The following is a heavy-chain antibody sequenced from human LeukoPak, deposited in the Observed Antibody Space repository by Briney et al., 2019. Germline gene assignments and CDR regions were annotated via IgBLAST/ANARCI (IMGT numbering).Heavy chain of an antibody. CDR1: GGSISDYY. J-gene: IGHJ4*02. CDR3: ARRKRGSGGPFDY. D-gene: IGHD6-19*01. Sequence: SETLSLTCTVSGGSISDYYWTWIRQSPGAGLEWIGYMDYSGSTAYNPSLKSRVTISIDTSKKQFSLELSSVTAADTAIYFCARRKRGSGGPFDYWGQGTLVTVSS. V-gene: IGHV4-59*08. CDR2: MDYSGST.